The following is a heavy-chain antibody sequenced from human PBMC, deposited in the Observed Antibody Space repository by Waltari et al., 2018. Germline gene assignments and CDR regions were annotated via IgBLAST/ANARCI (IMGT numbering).Heavy chain of an antibody. V-gene: IGHV3-48*03. CDR1: GFTFSSYE. CDR3: ARDRRMITFGGVIALDY. D-gene: IGHD3-16*02. J-gene: IGHJ4*02. CDR2: ISSSGSTI. Sequence: EVQLVESGGGLVQPGGSLRLSCAASGFTFSSYEMNWVRQAPGKGLEWVSYISSSGSTIYYADPVKGRFTISRDNAKNSLYLQMNSLRAEDTAVYYCARDRRMITFGGVIALDYWGQGTLVTVSS.